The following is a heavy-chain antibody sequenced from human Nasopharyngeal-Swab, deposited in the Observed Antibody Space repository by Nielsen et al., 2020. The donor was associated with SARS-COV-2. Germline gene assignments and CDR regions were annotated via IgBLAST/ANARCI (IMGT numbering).Heavy chain of an antibody. Sequence: SLKISCAASAFTFDDYAMHWVRQAPGKGLEWVSGISWNSGSIGYADSVKGRFTISRDNAKSSLYLQMNSLRAEDTALYYCTKVGAQDYYYMDVWGKGTTVTVSS. J-gene: IGHJ6*03. CDR2: ISWNSGSI. D-gene: IGHD1-26*01. CDR3: TKVGAQDYYYMDV. V-gene: IGHV3-9*01. CDR1: AFTFDDYA.